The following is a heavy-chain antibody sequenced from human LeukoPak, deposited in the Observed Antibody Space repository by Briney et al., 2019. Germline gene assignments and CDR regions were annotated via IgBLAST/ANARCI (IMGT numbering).Heavy chain of an antibody. J-gene: IGHJ4*02. CDR2: IYYSGST. D-gene: IGHD1-26*01. CDR3: ARKSGSYVDY. Sequence: SGTLSLTCAVSGGSISSTDWWSWVRQPPGKGLEWIGEIYYSGSTNYNPSLKSRVTISVDKSMNQFSLKLNSMTAADTAVYYCARKSGSYVDYWGQGTLVTVSS. V-gene: IGHV4-4*02. CDR1: GGSISSTDW.